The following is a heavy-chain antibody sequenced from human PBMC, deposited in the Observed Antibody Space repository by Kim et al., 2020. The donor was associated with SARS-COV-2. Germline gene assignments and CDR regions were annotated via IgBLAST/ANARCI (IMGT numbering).Heavy chain of an antibody. CDR3: VRDRMGGAFDI. D-gene: IGHD3-16*01. V-gene: IGHV3-48*02. CDR1: GFTFSAYD. J-gene: IGHJ3*02. CDR2: ITKSNTTI. Sequence: GGSLRLSCATSGFTFSAYDMNWVRQPPGKGLEWLSFITKSNTTIYYADSVRGRFTISRDNAKNSLYLQMNSLKDEDTAVYYCVRDRMGGAFDIWGQGTMV.